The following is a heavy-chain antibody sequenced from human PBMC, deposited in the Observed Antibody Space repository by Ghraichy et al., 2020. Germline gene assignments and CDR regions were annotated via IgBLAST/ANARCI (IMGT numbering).Heavy chain of an antibody. Sequence: ASVKVSCKASGYTFTSYAMHWVRQAPGQRLEWMGWINAGNGNTKYSQKFQGRVTITRDTSASTAYMELSSLRSEDTAVYYCARTYIAARPVEWFDPWGQGTLVTVSS. CDR3: ARTYIAARPVEWFDP. D-gene: IGHD6-6*01. J-gene: IGHJ5*02. CDR2: INAGNGNT. V-gene: IGHV1-3*01. CDR1: GYTFTSYA.